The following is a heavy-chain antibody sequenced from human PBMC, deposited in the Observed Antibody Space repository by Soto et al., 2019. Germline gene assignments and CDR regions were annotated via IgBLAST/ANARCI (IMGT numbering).Heavy chain of an antibody. V-gene: IGHV4-30-4*01. J-gene: IGHJ4*02. CDR1: GGSISSGDYY. D-gene: IGHD2-15*01. Sequence: SETLSLTCTVSGGSISSGDYYWSWIRQPPGKGLEWIGYIYYSGSTYYNPSLKSRVTISVDTSKNQFSLKLSSVTAADTAVYYCAREVSCGGGWYSEVDFWGQGTLVTVSS. CDR3: AREVSCGGGWYSEVDF. CDR2: IYYSGST.